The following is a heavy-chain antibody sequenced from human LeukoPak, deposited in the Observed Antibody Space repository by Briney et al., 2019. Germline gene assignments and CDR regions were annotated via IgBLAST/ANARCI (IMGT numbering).Heavy chain of an antibody. CDR3: ARDPSSYYYDSSGNLDY. CDR1: GYTFTGYY. V-gene: IGHV1-2*02. CDR2: INPNSGGT. J-gene: IGHJ4*02. D-gene: IGHD3-22*01. Sequence: GASVKVSCKASGYTFTGYYMHWVRQAPGQGLEWMGWINPNSGGTNYAQKFRGRVTMTRDTSISTAYMELSRLRSDDTAVYYCARDPSSYYYDSSGNLDYWGQGTLVTVSS.